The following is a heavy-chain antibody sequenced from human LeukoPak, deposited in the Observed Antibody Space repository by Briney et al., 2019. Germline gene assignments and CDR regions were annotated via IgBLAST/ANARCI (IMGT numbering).Heavy chain of an antibody. V-gene: IGHV1-2*02. Sequence: ASVKVSCEASGYTFTGYYMHWVRQAPGQGLEWMGWINPNSGGTNYAQKFQGRVTMTRDTSISTAYMELSRLRSDDTAVYYCARAELRFLEWLLYYWGQGTLVTVSS. CDR3: ARAELRFLEWLLYY. J-gene: IGHJ4*02. D-gene: IGHD3-3*01. CDR2: INPNSGGT. CDR1: GYTFTGYY.